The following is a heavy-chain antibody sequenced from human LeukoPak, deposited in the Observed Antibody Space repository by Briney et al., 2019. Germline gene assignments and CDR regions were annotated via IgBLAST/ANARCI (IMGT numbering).Heavy chain of an antibody. V-gene: IGHV3-11*04. CDR2: ISSSGSTI. CDR3: ARESKDYYGMDV. Sequence: GGSLRLSCAASGFTFSDYYMSWIRQAPGKGLEWVSYISSSGSTIYYADSVKGRFTISRDNAKNSVSLQMNSLRAEDTAVYYCARESKDYYGMDVWGQGTTVTVSS. J-gene: IGHJ6*02. CDR1: GFTFSDYY.